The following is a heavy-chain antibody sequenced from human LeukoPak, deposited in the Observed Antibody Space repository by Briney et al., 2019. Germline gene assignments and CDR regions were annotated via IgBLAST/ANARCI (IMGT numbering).Heavy chain of an antibody. V-gene: IGHV4-59*11. J-gene: IGHJ6*03. D-gene: IGHD3-3*01. CDR2: IYYSGST. CDR1: GGSISSHY. Sequence: SETLSLTCTVPGGSISSHYWSWIRQPPGKGLEWIGYIYYSGSTNYNPSLKSRVTISVDTSKNQFSLKLSSVTAADTAVYYCARGSYFGSRYYDFWSGYYRDYYYMDVWGKGTTVTVSS. CDR3: ARGSYFGSRYYDFWSGYYRDYYYMDV.